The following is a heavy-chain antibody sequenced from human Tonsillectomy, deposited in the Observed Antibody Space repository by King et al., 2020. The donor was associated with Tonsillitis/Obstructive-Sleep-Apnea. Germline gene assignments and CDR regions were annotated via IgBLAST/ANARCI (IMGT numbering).Heavy chain of an antibody. Sequence: VQLVESGGGLVKPGGSLRVSCAASGFTFSSYSMNWVRQAPGKGLEWVSSISDTSHNIYYAAPVMGRFTIARDNAKNSMYLQMNSLRAEDTAVYYCARGCNCWSGYYGYSEVDVWGRGTLVTVSS. J-gene: IGHJ2*01. CDR1: GFTFSSYS. CDR2: ISDTSHNI. D-gene: IGHD3-3*01. V-gene: IGHV3-21*06. CDR3: ARGCNCWSGYYGYSEVDV.